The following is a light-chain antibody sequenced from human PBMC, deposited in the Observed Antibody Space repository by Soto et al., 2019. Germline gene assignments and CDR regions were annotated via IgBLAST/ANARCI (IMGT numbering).Light chain of an antibody. CDR2: DAS. CDR3: QQFNSYPIT. CDR1: QGISSA. Sequence: AIPLTQSPSSLSASVGDRVTITCRASQGISSALAWYQQKPGKTPEVLIYDASTLESGVPSRFSGSGSGTDFTLTISSLQPEDFATYYCQQFNSYPITFGQGTRLEIK. V-gene: IGKV1-13*02. J-gene: IGKJ5*01.